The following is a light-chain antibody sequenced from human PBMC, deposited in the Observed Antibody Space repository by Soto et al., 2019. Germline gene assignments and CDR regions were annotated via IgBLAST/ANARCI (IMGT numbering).Light chain of an antibody. CDR2: GAS. CDR1: QSVSSSY. CDR3: QQYGSSSYT. Sequence: EIVLTQSPGTLSLSPGERATLSCRASQSVSSSYLAWYQQKPGQAPRLLIYGASSRATGIPDRFSGSGSGTDFTLTISRLEPEDFAVYYCQQYGSSSYTFGQGTKL. J-gene: IGKJ2*01. V-gene: IGKV3-20*01.